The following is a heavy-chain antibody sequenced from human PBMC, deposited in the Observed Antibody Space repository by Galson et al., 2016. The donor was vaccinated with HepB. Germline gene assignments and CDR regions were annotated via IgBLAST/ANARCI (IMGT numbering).Heavy chain of an antibody. Sequence: SLRLSCAASGFTVRTNYMNWVRQAPGKGLEWVSVIYSGGSAYYADSVKGRFTMSRDNSKNMVYLQMDSLRAEDTAVYYCVRDGSYCTTVYCRGDAYDIWGQGTVVTVS. J-gene: IGHJ3*02. CDR3: VRDGSYCTTVYCRGDAYDI. CDR2: IYSGGSA. D-gene: IGHD2/OR15-2a*01. V-gene: IGHV3-53*01. CDR1: GFTVRTNY.